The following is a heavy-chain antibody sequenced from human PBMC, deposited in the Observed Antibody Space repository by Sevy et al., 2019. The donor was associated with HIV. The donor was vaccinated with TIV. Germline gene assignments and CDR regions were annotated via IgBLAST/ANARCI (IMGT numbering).Heavy chain of an antibody. CDR2: FDPEDDER. Sequence: ASVKVSCKVSGKTLTQLAMHWVRQAPGKGLEWMGTFDPEDDERIYAQKFLGRVTMTEDRSTDTDYMELRILRSDDTAVYYCATTKDYYDSSGSPFDYWGQGTLVTVSS. CDR3: ATTKDYYDSSGSPFDY. V-gene: IGHV1-24*01. D-gene: IGHD3-22*01. CDR1: GKTLTQLA. J-gene: IGHJ4*02.